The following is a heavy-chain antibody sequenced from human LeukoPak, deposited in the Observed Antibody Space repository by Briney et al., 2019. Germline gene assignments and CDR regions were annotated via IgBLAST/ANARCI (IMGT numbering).Heavy chain of an antibody. V-gene: IGHV3-30*18. CDR3: AKEMGSFIHGDY. Sequence: GGSLRLSCAASGFTFSSYAMHWVRQDPGKGLEWVAVISNDGIHQFYADSVKGRFTISRDNSKNTLYLQMNSLRTEDTALYYCAKEMGSFIHGDYWGQGTVVTVPS. CDR1: GFTFSSYA. CDR2: ISNDGIHQ. J-gene: IGHJ4*02. D-gene: IGHD3-10*01.